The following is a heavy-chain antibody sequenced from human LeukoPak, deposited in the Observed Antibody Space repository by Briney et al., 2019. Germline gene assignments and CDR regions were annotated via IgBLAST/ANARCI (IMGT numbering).Heavy chain of an antibody. CDR3: ARHASLSIAAYFEY. V-gene: IGHV4-59*05. D-gene: IGHD6-6*01. CDR1: GGSISSYY. Sequence: SETLSLTCTVSGGSISSYYWSWIWQPPGKGLEWIGRIYYSGSTYHNPSLKSRVTISVDTSKNQFSLKLSSVTAADTAVYYCARHASLSIAAYFEYWGQGTLVTVSS. J-gene: IGHJ4*02. CDR2: IYYSGST.